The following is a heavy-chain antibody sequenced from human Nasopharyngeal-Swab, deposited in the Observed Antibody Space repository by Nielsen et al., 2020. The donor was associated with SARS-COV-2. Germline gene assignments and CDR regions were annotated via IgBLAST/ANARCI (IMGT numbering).Heavy chain of an antibody. V-gene: IGHV5-51*01. CDR2: IYPGDSDT. Sequence: GESPKISCKGSGYSFTSYWIGWVRQMPGKGLEWMGIIYPGDSDTRYSPSFQGQVTISADKSISTAYLQWSSLKASDTAMYYCARLCSSGCGDYYYGMDVWGQGTTVTVSS. CDR3: ARLCSSGCGDYYYGMDV. J-gene: IGHJ6*02. CDR1: GYSFTSYW. D-gene: IGHD6-19*01.